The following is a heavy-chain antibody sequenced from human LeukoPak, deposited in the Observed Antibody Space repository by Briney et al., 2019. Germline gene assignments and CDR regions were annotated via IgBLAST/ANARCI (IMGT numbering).Heavy chain of an antibody. V-gene: IGHV4-59*01. CDR3: ASSLGEMSYYYYMDV. D-gene: IGHD3-10*01. CDR2: IYYSGST. Sequence: PSETLSLTCTVSGGSISSYYWSWIRQPPGKGLEWIGYIYYSGSTNYNPSLKSRVTISVDTSKNQFSLKLSSVSAADTAVYYCASSLGEMSYYYYMDVWGKGTTVTVSS. J-gene: IGHJ6*03. CDR1: GGSISSYY.